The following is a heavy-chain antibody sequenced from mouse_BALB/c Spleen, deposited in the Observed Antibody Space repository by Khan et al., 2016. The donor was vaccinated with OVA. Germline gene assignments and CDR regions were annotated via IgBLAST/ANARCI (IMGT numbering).Heavy chain of an antibody. J-gene: IGHJ2*01. CDR3: ARLLINLDY. V-gene: IGHV1S81*02. D-gene: IGHD2-1*01. CDR2: INPSNGRT. CDR1: GYTLTSYW. Sequence: QVQLKESGAELVNPGASVNLSCKASGYTLTSYWMHWVKQRPGQGLEWIGEINPSNGRTNYNEKFKSKATLTVDKSSSTAYMQLSSPTSEDSAVYYCARLLINLDYGGQGTTLTVSS.